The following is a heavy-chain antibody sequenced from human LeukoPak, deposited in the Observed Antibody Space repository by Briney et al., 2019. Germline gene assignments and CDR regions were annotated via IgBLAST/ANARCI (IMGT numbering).Heavy chain of an antibody. D-gene: IGHD3-10*01. Sequence: SETLSLTCTVSGYSISSGYYWGWIRQPPGKGLEWIGSIYHSGSTYYNPSLKSRVTISVDTSKNQFSLKLSSVTAADTAVYYCARTVVRGVIINQFDYWGQGTLVTVSS. CDR1: GYSISSGYY. CDR3: ARTVVRGVIINQFDY. J-gene: IGHJ4*02. V-gene: IGHV4-38-2*02. CDR2: IYHSGST.